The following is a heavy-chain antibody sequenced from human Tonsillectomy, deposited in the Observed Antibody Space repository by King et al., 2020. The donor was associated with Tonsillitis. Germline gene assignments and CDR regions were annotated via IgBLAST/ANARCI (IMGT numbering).Heavy chain of an antibody. D-gene: IGHD2-2*01. J-gene: IGHJ4*02. CDR2: ITRSGSNT. Sequence: VQLVESGGDLVKPGGSLRLSCAASGFTFSDYYMSWVRQAPGKGLEWLSYITRSGSNTFYADSVKGRFTISRDNAKNPLYLQMSSLRAEDTAVPYCARDPYCSTTSCLAFDYWGQGTLVTVSS. CDR3: ARDPYCSTTSCLAFDY. V-gene: IGHV3-11*01. CDR1: GFTFSDYY.